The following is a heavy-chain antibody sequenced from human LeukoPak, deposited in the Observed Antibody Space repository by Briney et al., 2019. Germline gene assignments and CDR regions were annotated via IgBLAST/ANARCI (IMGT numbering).Heavy chain of an antibody. CDR3: ARASRSGYDY. CDR1: GFTFSSYG. CDR2: ISSYSSSI. Sequence: GGSLRLSCAASGFTFSSYGMNWVRQAPGKGPEWISYISSYSSSIYYADFVKGRFTISRDNAKNSLYVQMNRLRDEDTAVYYCARASRSGYDYWGQGTLVTVSS. D-gene: IGHD3-22*01. V-gene: IGHV3-48*02. J-gene: IGHJ4*02.